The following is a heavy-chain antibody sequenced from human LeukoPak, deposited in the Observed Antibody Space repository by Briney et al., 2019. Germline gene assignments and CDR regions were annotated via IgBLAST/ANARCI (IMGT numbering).Heavy chain of an antibody. D-gene: IGHD6-13*01. CDR1: GGSISSSSYN. V-gene: IGHV4-39*01. J-gene: IGHJ5*02. CDR3: ARPPGIAAAWFDP. Sequence: PSETLSLTCTVSGGSISSSSYNWGWIRQAPVKGLEWIGSIDNSGSTYYNPSLKSRVTISVDTSKDQLSLKVNSVTAADTAVYYCARPPGIAAAWFDPWGQGILVTVSS. CDR2: IDNSGST.